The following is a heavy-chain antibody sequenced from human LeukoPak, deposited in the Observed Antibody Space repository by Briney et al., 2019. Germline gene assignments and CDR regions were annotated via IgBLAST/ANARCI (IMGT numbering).Heavy chain of an antibody. Sequence: GGSLRLSCAASGFTFSSYSMNWVRQAPGKGLEWVSSISSSSSYIYYADSVKGRFTISRDNAKNSLYLQMNSLRAEDAAVYYCARDGDYYDSRGDAFDIWGQGAMVTVAS. J-gene: IGHJ3*02. CDR3: ARDGDYYDSRGDAFDI. CDR1: GFTFSSYS. CDR2: ISSSSSYI. V-gene: IGHV3-21*01. D-gene: IGHD3-22*01.